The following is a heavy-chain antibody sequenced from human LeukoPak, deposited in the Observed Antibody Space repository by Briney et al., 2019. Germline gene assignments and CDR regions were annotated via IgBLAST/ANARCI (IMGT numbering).Heavy chain of an antibody. V-gene: IGHV3-33*06. CDR2: IWYDGSNK. CDR1: GFTFSNYG. D-gene: IGHD1-26*01. J-gene: IGHJ1*01. CDR3: AKDYSGSYQYFRH. Sequence: GGSLRLSCAASGFTFSNYGMHWVRQAPGKGLEWVALIWYDGSNKFYADSVKGRFTISRDNSRGTLYLQMSSLRAEDTAMYYCAKDYSGSYQYFRHWGQGTLVTVSA.